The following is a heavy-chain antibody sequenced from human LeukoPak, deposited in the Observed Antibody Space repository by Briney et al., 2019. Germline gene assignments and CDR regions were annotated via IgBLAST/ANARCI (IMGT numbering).Heavy chain of an antibody. CDR3: ARQRSSGWSQDF. D-gene: IGHD6-19*01. V-gene: IGHV3-21*01. CDR2: ISSSSSYI. Sequence: GGSLRLSCAASGFTFSSYSMNWVRQAPGKGLEWVSSISSSSSYIYYADSVKGRFTISRDNAMNSLYLQMNSLRAEDTAVYYCARQRSSGWSQDFWGQGTLVTVSS. CDR1: GFTFSSYS. J-gene: IGHJ4*02.